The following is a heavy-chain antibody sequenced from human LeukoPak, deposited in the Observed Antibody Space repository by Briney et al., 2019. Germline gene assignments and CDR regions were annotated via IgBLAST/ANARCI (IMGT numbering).Heavy chain of an antibody. CDR3: ARALSMVRGVIIHYYGMDV. Sequence: PGGSLRLSWAASGFTFSSYGMHWVRQAPSKGLEWVAVIWYDGSNKYYADSVKGRFTISRDNSKNTLYLQMNSLRAEDTAVYYCARALSMVRGVIIHYYGMDVWGQGTTVTVSS. CDR2: IWYDGSNK. V-gene: IGHV3-33*01. CDR1: GFTFSSYG. J-gene: IGHJ6*02. D-gene: IGHD3-10*01.